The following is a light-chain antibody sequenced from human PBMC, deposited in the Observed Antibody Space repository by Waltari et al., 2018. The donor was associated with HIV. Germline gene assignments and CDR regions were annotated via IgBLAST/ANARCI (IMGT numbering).Light chain of an antibody. CDR1: QSVLSSSNNKNY. V-gene: IGKV4-1*01. CDR2: WAS. J-gene: IGKJ5*01. CDR3: QQYYNTPSIT. Sequence: DIVMTQSPDSLAVSLGQRATINCKSRQSVLSSSNNKNYLPWYQQRPGQPPKLLISWASARESGVSDRISGSGSGTDFTLTINSLQAEDVAVYYCQQYYNTPSITFGQGTRLEIK.